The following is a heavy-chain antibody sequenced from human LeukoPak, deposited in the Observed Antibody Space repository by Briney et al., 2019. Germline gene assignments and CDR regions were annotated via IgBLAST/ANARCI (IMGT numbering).Heavy chain of an antibody. V-gene: IGHV3-23*01. D-gene: IGHD6-19*01. J-gene: IGHJ4*02. CDR2: IRSSGDDT. CDR1: GFTFRNYV. CDR3: AKVRPPPGSGWYGGDDY. Sequence: GGSLRLSRTASGFTFRNYVMSWVRQAPGKGLEWVSSIRSSGDDTSSADSAQGRFTIFRDNSKSTLYLQMNSLRAEDTAIYYCAKVRPPPGSGWYGGDDYWGQGTLVTVSP.